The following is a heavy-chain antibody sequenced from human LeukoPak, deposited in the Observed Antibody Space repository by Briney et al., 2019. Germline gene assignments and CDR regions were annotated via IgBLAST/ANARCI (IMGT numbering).Heavy chain of an antibody. CDR2: IYYTGDT. Sequence: SETLSLTCTVSGASIGSYYWSWIRQPPGKGLEWIGHIYYTGDTKCNPSLRSRVSLSVDTSKNQLSLNLNSMTAADTAVYYCARAVAGPRGWFDPWGQGTLVTVSS. CDR1: GASIGSYY. V-gene: IGHV4-59*01. J-gene: IGHJ5*02. CDR3: ARAVAGPRGWFDP. D-gene: IGHD6-19*01.